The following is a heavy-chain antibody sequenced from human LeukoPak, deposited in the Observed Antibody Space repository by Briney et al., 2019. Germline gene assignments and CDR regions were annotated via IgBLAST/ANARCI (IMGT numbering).Heavy chain of an antibody. CDR2: INPNSGGT. J-gene: IGHJ4*02. Sequence: ASVKVSCKASGYTFTGYYMHWVRQAPGQGLGWMGWINPNSGGTNYAQKFQGRVTMTRDTSISTAYMELSRLRSDDTAVYYCASDLSVGGYNNFDYWGQGTLVTVSS. CDR3: ASDLSVGGYNNFDY. V-gene: IGHV1-2*02. D-gene: IGHD5-24*01. CDR1: GYTFTGYY.